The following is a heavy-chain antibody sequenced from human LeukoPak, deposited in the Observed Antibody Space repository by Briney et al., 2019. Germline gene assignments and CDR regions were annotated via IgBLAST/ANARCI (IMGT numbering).Heavy chain of an antibody. J-gene: IGHJ4*02. CDR3: AKGPEWLLDY. V-gene: IGHV3-30*04. CDR2: ISYDGSNK. D-gene: IGHD3-3*01. CDR1: GFTFSSYA. Sequence: GGSLRLSCAASGFTFSSYAMHWVRQAPGKGLEWVAVISYDGSNKYYADSVKGRFTISRDNSKNTLYLQMNSLRAEDTAVYYCAKGPEWLLDYWGQGTLVTVSS.